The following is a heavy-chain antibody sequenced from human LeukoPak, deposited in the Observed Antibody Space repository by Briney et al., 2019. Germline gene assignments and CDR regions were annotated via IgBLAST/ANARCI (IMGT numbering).Heavy chain of an antibody. CDR2: ISYDGSNK. D-gene: IGHD1-14*01. J-gene: IGHJ6*02. Sequence: GGSLRLSCAASGFTFSSYAMHWVRQAPGKGLEWVAVISYDGSNKYYAGSVKGRFTISRDNSKNTLYLQMNSLRAEDTAVYYCARNPPQVYYYYYYGMDVWGQGTTVTVSS. CDR3: ARNPPQVYYYYYYGMDV. CDR1: GFTFSSYA. V-gene: IGHV3-30-3*01.